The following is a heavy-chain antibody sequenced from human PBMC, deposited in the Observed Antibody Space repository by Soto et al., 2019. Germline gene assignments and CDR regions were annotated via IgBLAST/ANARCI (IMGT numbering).Heavy chain of an antibody. CDR1: GLTFRSFT. J-gene: IGHJ5*02. CDR3: TRDESRDSSARGWFDP. CDR2: ISSNSAYI. D-gene: IGHD6-13*01. Sequence: XVSLRLSCAASGLTFRSFTMNWVRQAPGKGLEWVSTISSNSAYIYYTDALRGRFTISRDNAKNSLHLQMNSLRAEDTAVYYCTRDESRDSSARGWFDPWGPGTLVTVSS. V-gene: IGHV3-21*01.